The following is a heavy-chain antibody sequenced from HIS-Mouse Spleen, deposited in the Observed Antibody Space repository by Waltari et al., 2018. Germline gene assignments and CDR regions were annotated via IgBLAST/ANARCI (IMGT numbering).Heavy chain of an antibody. Sequence: QVQLVESGGGVVQPGRSLRLSWAASGSTFSSYGMLWVRQAPGKGLEWVAVISYDGSNKYYADSVKGRFTISRDNSKNTLYLQMNSLRAEDTAVYYCAKASSGWLDYWGQGTLVTVSS. J-gene: IGHJ4*02. CDR1: GSTFSSYG. V-gene: IGHV3-30*18. CDR3: AKASSGWLDY. D-gene: IGHD6-19*01. CDR2: ISYDGSNK.